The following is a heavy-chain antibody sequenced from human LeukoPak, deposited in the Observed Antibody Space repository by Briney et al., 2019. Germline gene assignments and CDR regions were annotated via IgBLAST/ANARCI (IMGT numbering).Heavy chain of an antibody. Sequence: SETLSLTCTVSGGSISSYYWSWIQQPPGKGLEWIGYIYYSGSTNYNPSLKSRVTISVDTSKNQFSLKLSSETAADTAVYYCARSRGYSGYAYDAFDLWGQGTMVTVSS. J-gene: IGHJ3*01. D-gene: IGHD5-12*01. CDR2: IYYSGST. V-gene: IGHV4-59*01. CDR1: GGSISSYY. CDR3: ARSRGYSGYAYDAFDL.